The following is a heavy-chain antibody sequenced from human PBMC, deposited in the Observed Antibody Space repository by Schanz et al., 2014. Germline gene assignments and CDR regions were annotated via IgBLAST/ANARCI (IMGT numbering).Heavy chain of an antibody. CDR3: AKAADWPVTRFDP. CDR1: GFSFTTYA. D-gene: IGHD3-9*01. CDR2: IGVDGTTT. V-gene: IGHV3-23*01. J-gene: IGHJ5*02. Sequence: VQLLESGGGLVQPGGSLRLSCASSGFSFTTYAMSWVRQAPGKGLEWVSVIGVDGTTTYYADSAKGRFTISSDSSKNTLYLQMSSLRADDTAVYYCAKAADWPVTRFDPWGQGTLVTVSS.